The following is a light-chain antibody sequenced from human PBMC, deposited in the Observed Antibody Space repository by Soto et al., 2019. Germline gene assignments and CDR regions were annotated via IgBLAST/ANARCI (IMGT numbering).Light chain of an antibody. CDR3: QQYNNWPRT. CDR1: QSVSSN. Sequence: EIAMTQSPATLSVSPGERATLSCRASQSVSSNLAWYQQKPGQAPRLLIYGASNRATGIPARFSCSGSGTEFTLTISSLHSEDFAVYYCQQYNNWPRTFGQGTKVAIK. J-gene: IGKJ1*01. CDR2: GAS. V-gene: IGKV3-15*01.